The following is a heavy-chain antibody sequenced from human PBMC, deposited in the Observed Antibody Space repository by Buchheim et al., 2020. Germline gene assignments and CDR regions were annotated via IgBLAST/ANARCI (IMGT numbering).Heavy chain of an antibody. CDR3: ARAGDFWSGYYTGIYWFDP. J-gene: IGHJ5*02. Sequence: QVQLQESGPGLVKPSQTLSLTCTVSGGSISSGSYYWSWIRQPAGKGLEWIGRIYTSGSTNYNPSLKSRVTMSVDTSKNQFSLKLSSVTAADTAVYYCARAGDFWSGYYTGIYWFDPWGQGTL. CDR2: IYTSGST. CDR1: GGSISSGSYY. D-gene: IGHD3-3*01. V-gene: IGHV4-61*02.